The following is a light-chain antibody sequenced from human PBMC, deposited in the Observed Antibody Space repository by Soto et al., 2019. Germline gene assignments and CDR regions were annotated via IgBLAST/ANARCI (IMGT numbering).Light chain of an antibody. CDR3: LQYNSYPFT. Sequence: IQMTQSPSSLSASVGDRVTITCRASQGISNSLAWFQQKPGRVPKRLIYGASTLQSWAPSRFSGSASGAAFTLTISSLQPEDFATYYCLQYNSYPFTFGGGTKVEIK. CDR1: QGISNS. CDR2: GAS. J-gene: IGKJ4*01. V-gene: IGKV1-17*03.